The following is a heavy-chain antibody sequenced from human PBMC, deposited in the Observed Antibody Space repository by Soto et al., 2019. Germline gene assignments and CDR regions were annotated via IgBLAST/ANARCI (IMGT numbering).Heavy chain of an antibody. CDR2: ISYDGSNK. Sequence: GSLRLSCAASGFTFSSYAMHWVRQAPGKGLEWVAVISYDGSNKYYADSVKGRFTISRDNSKNTLYLQMNSLRAEDTAVYYCARDAHVDIVATTLTLYYYYGMDVWGQGTTVTVSS. V-gene: IGHV3-30-3*01. CDR3: ARDAHVDIVATTLTLYYYYGMDV. CDR1: GFTFSSYA. D-gene: IGHD5-12*01. J-gene: IGHJ6*02.